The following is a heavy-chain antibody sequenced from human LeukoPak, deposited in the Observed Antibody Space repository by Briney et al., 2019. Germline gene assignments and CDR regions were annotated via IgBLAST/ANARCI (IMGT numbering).Heavy chain of an antibody. D-gene: IGHD3-3*01. J-gene: IGHJ4*02. CDR3: ARATRYYDFWSGYYLSGYFDY. CDR2: IYYGGST. V-gene: IGHV4-31*03. CDR1: GGSISSGGYY. Sequence: SETLSLTCTVSGGSISSGGYYWSWIRQRPGKVLEWIGYIYYGGSTYYNPSLKSRVTISVDTSKNQFSLKLSSVTAADTAVYYCARATRYYDFWSGYYLSGYFDYWGQGTLVTVSS.